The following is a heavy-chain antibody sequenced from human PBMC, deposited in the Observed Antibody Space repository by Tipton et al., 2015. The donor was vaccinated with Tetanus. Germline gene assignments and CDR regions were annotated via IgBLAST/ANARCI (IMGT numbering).Heavy chain of an antibody. CDR2: IKNKADGGTT. V-gene: IGHV3-15*07. J-gene: IGHJ4*02. D-gene: IGHD3-9*01. Sequence: SLRLSCATSGLFFKNAWMNWVRQAPGKGLEWVGRIKNKADGGTTDYSARVKDRFSISRDDSKDTLFLQMNSLKAEDTAVYYCTTSGRVGSGYRVDYGGWGTLVAFSS. CDR3: TTSGRVGSGYRVDY. CDR1: GLFFKNAW.